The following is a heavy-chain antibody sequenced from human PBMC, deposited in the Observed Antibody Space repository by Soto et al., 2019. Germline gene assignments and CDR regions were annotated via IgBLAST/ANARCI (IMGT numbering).Heavy chain of an antibody. D-gene: IGHD3-10*01. V-gene: IGHV3-33*01. CDR2: IWYDGSNK. CDR1: GFTFSSYG. Sequence: GESLKISCAASGFTFSSYGMHWVRQAPGKGLEWVAVIWYDGSNKYYADSVKGRFTISRDNSKNTLYLQMNSLRAEDTAVYYCARPYYGSGSYLFDYWGQGTLVTVSS. CDR3: ARPYYGSGSYLFDY. J-gene: IGHJ4*02.